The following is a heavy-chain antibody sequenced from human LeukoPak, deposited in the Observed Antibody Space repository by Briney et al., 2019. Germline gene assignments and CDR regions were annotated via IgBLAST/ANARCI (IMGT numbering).Heavy chain of an antibody. CDR2: ISGRSSTI. V-gene: IGHV3-48*01. CDR3: ARDRLKSGSYYFDY. Sequence: GGSLRLSCAASAFTFSDYSMNWVRQAPGKGLQWVSYISGRSSTIYYADSVKGRFTISRDNAKSSMYLQMNSLRAEDTAVYYCARDRLKSGSYYFDYWGQGTLVTVSS. CDR1: AFTFSDYS. D-gene: IGHD1-26*01. J-gene: IGHJ4*02.